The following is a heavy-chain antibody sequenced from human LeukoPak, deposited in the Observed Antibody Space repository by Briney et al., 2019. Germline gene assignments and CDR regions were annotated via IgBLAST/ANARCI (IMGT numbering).Heavy chain of an antibody. CDR2: INPSGGST. V-gene: IGHV1-46*01. CDR1: GYTFTSYY. D-gene: IGHD6-13*01. Sequence: GASVKVSCKASGYTFTSYYMHWVRQAPGQGLEWMGIINPSGGSTSYAQKFQGRVTMTRDTSTSTVYMELSSLRSEDTAVYYCARDWVQVVAAAGAFDYWGQGTLVTVSS. CDR3: ARDWVQVVAAAGAFDY. J-gene: IGHJ4*02.